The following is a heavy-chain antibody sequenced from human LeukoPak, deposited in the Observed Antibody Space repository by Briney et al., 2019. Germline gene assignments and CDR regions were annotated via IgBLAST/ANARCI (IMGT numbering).Heavy chain of an antibody. D-gene: IGHD5-18*01. CDR2: IYYSGST. Sequence: PSETLSLTCTVSGGSIISSNYYWGWIRQPPGKGLEWIGSIYYSGSTHYNPSLKSRVTISVDTSKNQFSLKLSSVTAADTAVYYCARGWGYAKVDYWGQGTLVTVSS. V-gene: IGHV4-39*02. CDR3: ARGWGYAKVDY. J-gene: IGHJ4*02. CDR1: GGSIISSNYY.